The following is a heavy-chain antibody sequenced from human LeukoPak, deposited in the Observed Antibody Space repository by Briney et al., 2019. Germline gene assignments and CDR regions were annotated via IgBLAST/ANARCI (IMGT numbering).Heavy chain of an antibody. J-gene: IGHJ4*02. Sequence: PSETLSLTCTVSGGSLSIISSSTYYWGWIRQAPGKGLEWIGSLYYGEHSHYNPSLKSRATLSVDTSNNQFSLKLTSVTAADAAVYFCARQLPTAAADTRGYFDYWGQGTVVTVSS. CDR3: ARQLPTAAADTRGYFDY. D-gene: IGHD6-25*01. V-gene: IGHV4-39*01. CDR1: GGSLSIISSSTYY. CDR2: LYYGEHS.